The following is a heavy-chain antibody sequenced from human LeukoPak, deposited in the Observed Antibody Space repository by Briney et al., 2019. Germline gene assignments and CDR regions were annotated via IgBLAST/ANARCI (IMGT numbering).Heavy chain of an antibody. J-gene: IGHJ4*02. D-gene: IGHD4-23*01. V-gene: IGHV1-2*02. Sequence: ASVKVSCKASGYTFTGYYMHWVRQAPGQGLEWMGWINPNSGGTNYAQKLQGRVTMTRDTSISTAYMELSRLRSDDTAVYYCARGKFSVAPADYWGQGTLVTVSS. CDR3: ARGKFSVAPADY. CDR2: INPNSGGT. CDR1: GYTFTGYY.